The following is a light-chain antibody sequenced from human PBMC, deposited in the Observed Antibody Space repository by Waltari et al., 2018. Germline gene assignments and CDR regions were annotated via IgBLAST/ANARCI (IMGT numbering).Light chain of an antibody. CDR3: QQYGRSPYT. CDR2: GAS. V-gene: IGKV3-20*01. CDR1: QSLSSTY. J-gene: IGKJ2*01. Sequence: QSPGTLSLSPGERATLSCRASQSLSSTYLAWYQQKPGQAPRLLIYGASSRATGIPDRFSGSGSGTDFTLSISRLEPEDSAVYYCQQYGRSPYTFGQGTKLEIK.